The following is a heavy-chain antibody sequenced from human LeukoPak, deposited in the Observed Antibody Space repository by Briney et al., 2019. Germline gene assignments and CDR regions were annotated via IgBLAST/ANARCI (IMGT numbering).Heavy chain of an antibody. V-gene: IGHV3-48*01. CDR1: GFTFSSYS. CDR3: AKDHDYVWGSYHDHYYFDY. Sequence: GGSLRLSCEASGFTFSSYSMNWVRQAPGKGLEWISYISASTTTIYYANSVKGRFTISRDNAKKSLYLQMNSLRAEDTAVYYCAKDHDYVWGSYHDHYYFDYWGQGTLVTVSS. CDR2: ISASTTTI. J-gene: IGHJ4*02. D-gene: IGHD3-16*02.